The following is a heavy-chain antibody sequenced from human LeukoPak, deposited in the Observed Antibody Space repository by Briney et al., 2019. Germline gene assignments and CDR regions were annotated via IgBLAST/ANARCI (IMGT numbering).Heavy chain of an antibody. D-gene: IGHD3-22*01. Sequence: GGSLRLSCAASGFTFSSYAMSWVRQAPGKGLEWVSAISGSGGSTYYADSVKGRFTISRDNSKNTLYLQMNSLRAEDTAVYYCARVNRGSSGYYYASDYWGQGTLVTVSS. CDR1: GFTFSSYA. CDR3: ARVNRGSSGYYYASDY. J-gene: IGHJ4*02. V-gene: IGHV3-23*01. CDR2: ISGSGGST.